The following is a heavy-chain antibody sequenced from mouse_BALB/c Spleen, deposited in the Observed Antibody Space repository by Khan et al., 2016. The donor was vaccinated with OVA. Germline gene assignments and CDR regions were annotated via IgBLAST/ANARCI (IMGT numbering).Heavy chain of an antibody. D-gene: IGHD2-13*01. CDR1: GYSFSRSW. Sequence: VQLQESGAELVRPGSSVKISCKASGYSFSRSWMNWVKQRPGQGLEWIGQSYPGNGDTNYNEKFKGKVTLTADKSSSTAYMQLNSLTSEDSAVYSCARWAGDGFTYWGHGTLVTVSA. J-gene: IGHJ3*01. V-gene: IGHV1-80*01. CDR3: ARWAGDGFTY. CDR2: SYPGNGDT.